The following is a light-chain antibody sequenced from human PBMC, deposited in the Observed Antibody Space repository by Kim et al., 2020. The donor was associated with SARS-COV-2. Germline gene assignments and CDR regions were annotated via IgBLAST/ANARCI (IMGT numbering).Light chain of an antibody. CDR1: KLGYKY. J-gene: IGLJ2*01. CDR2: LDS. CDR3: QAWDSSTVV. V-gene: IGLV3-1*01. Sequence: SVPPGQTASITCSGDKLGYKYACWYQQKPGQSPVLVIYLDSKRPSGIPERFSGSNSGNTATLTISGTQAMDEADYYCQAWDSSTVVFGGGTQLTVL.